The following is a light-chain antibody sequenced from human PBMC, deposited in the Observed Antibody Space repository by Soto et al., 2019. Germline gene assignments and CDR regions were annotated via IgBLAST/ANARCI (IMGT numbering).Light chain of an antibody. CDR3: QAYGYRLNASV. CDR1: TSNLGAGYD. J-gene: IGLJ3*02. V-gene: IGLV1-40*01. Sequence: QAVVTQPPSVSGAPGQRVTLSCTGNTSNLGAGYDVHWYQQLPGAAPKLVIFGNRNRPSGVPERFSGSKSGTSASLAITGVQGEEGGEYYRQAYGYRLNASVVGGGTQLNVL. CDR2: GNR.